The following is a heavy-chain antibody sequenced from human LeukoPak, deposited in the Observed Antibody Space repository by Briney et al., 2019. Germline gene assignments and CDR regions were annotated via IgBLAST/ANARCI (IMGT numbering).Heavy chain of an antibody. J-gene: IGHJ6*02. CDR3: ARGKAGWYYYYGMDV. D-gene: IGHD6-13*01. V-gene: IGHV4-31*03. CDR1: GGSISSGGYY. CDR2: IYYSGST. Sequence: SETLSLTCTVSGGSISSGGYYWSWIRQHPGKGLEWIGYIYYSGSTYYNPSLKSRVTISVDTSKNQFSLKLSSVTAADTAVYYCARGKAGWYYYYGMDVWGQGTTVTVSS.